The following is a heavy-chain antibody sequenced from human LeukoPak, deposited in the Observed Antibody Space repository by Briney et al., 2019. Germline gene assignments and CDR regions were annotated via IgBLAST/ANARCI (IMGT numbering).Heavy chain of an antibody. J-gene: IGHJ4*02. CDR3: ATGEIVVVAATRKDY. Sequence: TGGSLRLSCVASGFTFSSYWMTWVRQAPGKGLEWVANMNADETVKYCVDSVSGRFTISRDNSKNTLYLQMNSLRAEDTAVYYCATGEIVVVAATRKDYWGQGTLVTVSS. CDR2: MNADETVK. V-gene: IGHV3-7*03. CDR1: GFTFSSYW. D-gene: IGHD2-15*01.